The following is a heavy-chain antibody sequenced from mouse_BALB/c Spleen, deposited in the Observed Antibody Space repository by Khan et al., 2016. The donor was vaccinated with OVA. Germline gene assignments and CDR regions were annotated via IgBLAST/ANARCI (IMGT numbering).Heavy chain of an antibody. CDR3: ARQPYYHYYIMDY. Sequence: QVQLKESGPGLVAPSQSLSITCTISGFSLTNYGIHWVRQPPGKGLEWLVVIWSDGSTTYNSDIKSRLSISKDNSKSQVFLKMTSLQTDDTAMSYCARQPYYHYYIMDYWGQGTSFTVSS. V-gene: IGHV2-6-1*01. CDR1: GFSLTNYG. CDR2: IWSDGST. D-gene: IGHD2-10*01. J-gene: IGHJ4*01.